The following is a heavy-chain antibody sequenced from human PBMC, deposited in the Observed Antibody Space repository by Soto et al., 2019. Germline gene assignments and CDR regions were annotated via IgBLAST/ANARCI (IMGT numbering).Heavy chain of an antibody. J-gene: IGHJ4*02. CDR1: GYTFTNFG. CDR3: ARGGTTIDY. CDR2: ISAYNGNT. Sequence: QVQLVQSGAEVKKPGASVKVSCKASGYTFTNFGISWVRQAPGQGLEWMGWISAYNGNTNYAQNFHGRVTMKPDTTTSTAYMELRSLRSDDTFVYYCARGGTTIDYWGQGTLGTVSS. D-gene: IGHD4-17*01. V-gene: IGHV1-18*01.